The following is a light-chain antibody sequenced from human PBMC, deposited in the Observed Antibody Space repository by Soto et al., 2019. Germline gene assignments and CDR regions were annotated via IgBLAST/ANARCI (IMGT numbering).Light chain of an antibody. J-gene: IGKJ1*01. Sequence: DIQMNKSPSSLSASVGDRVTITCRASQSISSYLNWYQQKPGKAPKLLIYAASSLQSGVPSRFSGSGSGTEFTLTISSLQSEDFAIYYCQQYNILPRTFGQGGNVDIK. V-gene: IGKV1-39*01. CDR3: QQYNILPRT. CDR1: QSISSY. CDR2: AAS.